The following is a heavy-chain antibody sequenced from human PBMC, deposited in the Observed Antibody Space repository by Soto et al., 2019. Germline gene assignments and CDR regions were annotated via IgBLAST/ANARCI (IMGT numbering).Heavy chain of an antibody. CDR3: VAAASYYPYYFDY. V-gene: IGHV3-30*03. CDR1: GFTFSSYG. CDR2: ISYDGSNK. J-gene: IGHJ4*02. Sequence: QVQLVESGGGVVQPGRSLRLSCAASGFTFSSYGMHWVRQAPGKGLEWVAVISYDGSNKYYADSVKGRCTISRDNSKHTLYLQMNSLRAEDPALFGEVAAASYYPYYFDYWGQGTLVTVSS. D-gene: IGHD3-10*01.